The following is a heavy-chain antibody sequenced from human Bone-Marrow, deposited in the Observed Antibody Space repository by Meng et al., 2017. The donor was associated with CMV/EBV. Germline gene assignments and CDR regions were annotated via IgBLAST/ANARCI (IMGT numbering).Heavy chain of an antibody. CDR3: ARAMVRGVQRYFDY. J-gene: IGHJ4*02. D-gene: IGHD3-10*01. CDR2: IYTSGST. CDR1: GGSISSYY. V-gene: IGHV4-4*07. Sequence: QVQLQESGPGLVKPSEHLSLTCTVSGGSISSYYWSWIRQPAGKGLEWIGRIYTSGSTNYNPSLKSRVTMSVDTSKNQFSLKLSSVTAADTAVYYCARAMVRGVQRYFDYWGQGTLVTVSS.